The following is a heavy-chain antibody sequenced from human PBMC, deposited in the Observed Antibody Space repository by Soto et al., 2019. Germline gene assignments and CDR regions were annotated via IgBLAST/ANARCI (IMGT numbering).Heavy chain of an antibody. Sequence: PGESLKISCKGSGYTFTTFWISWVRQMPGKGLEWMGTVDPRDSYTNYSPSFQGHVSISADKSISTAYLQWSSLKASDTAIYYCGRQYCTGTTCEGWSDPWGQGTLVTVSS. CDR1: GYTFTTFW. V-gene: IGHV5-10-1*01. CDR3: GRQYCTGTTCEGWSDP. CDR2: VDPRDSYT. D-gene: IGHD2-8*02. J-gene: IGHJ5*02.